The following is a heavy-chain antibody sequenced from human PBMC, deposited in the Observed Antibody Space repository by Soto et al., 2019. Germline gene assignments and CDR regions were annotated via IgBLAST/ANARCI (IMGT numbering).Heavy chain of an antibody. Sequence: GGSLRLSCAASGFTFSSYAMSWVRQAPGKGLEWVSAISGSGGSTYYADSVKGRFTISRDNSKNTLCLQMNSLRAEDTAVYYCAKFPSGWYRARFDYWGQGTLVTVSS. CDR3: AKFPSGWYRARFDY. V-gene: IGHV3-23*01. CDR1: GFTFSSYA. CDR2: ISGSGGST. D-gene: IGHD6-19*01. J-gene: IGHJ4*02.